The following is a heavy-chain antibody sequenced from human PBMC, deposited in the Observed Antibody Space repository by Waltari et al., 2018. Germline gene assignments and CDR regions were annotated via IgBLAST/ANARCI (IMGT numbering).Heavy chain of an antibody. Sequence: EVQLVESGGGLVQPGGSLRLSCAASGFTFSNYWMHWVRQAPGKGRVLVSRIASDGSSPSYADSVKGRFTISRDNAKNTLFLQMNSLRGEDTAVYYCARDQGGARGFMDSWGQGTLVTVSS. CDR1: GFTFSNYW. D-gene: IGHD3-22*01. CDR3: ARDQGGARGFMDS. CDR2: IASDGSSP. J-gene: IGHJ4*02. V-gene: IGHV3-74*01.